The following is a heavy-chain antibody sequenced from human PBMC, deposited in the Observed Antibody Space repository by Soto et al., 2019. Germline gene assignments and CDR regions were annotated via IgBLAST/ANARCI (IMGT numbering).Heavy chain of an antibody. J-gene: IGHJ4*02. CDR3: ARKADYGSVWGKSDGSDY. Sequence: SETLSLTCTVSGGSISSNSYYWVWMRQPPGKGLEGIGSMYYSGATYNNPSLQSRVTISVDTSKNQFSLQLISVTAADTAVYYCARKADYGSVWGKSDGSDYWGQGTLVTVSS. CDR2: MYYSGAT. V-gene: IGHV4-39*01. CDR1: GGSISSNSYY. D-gene: IGHD3-16*01.